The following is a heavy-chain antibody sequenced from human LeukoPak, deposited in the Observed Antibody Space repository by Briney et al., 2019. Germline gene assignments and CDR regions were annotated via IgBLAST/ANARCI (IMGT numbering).Heavy chain of an antibody. V-gene: IGHV3-23*01. Sequence: GGSLRLSCAVSGFTFSSYAMNWVRQAPGKALEWVSSISGSGGSTYCADSVKGRFTISRDNSKNTLYLQMNSLRAEDTAVYYCAKDLLRLSLAEYFQHWGQGTLVTVSS. CDR3: AKDLLRLSLAEYFQH. J-gene: IGHJ1*01. D-gene: IGHD3-3*01. CDR2: ISGSGGST. CDR1: GFTFSSYA.